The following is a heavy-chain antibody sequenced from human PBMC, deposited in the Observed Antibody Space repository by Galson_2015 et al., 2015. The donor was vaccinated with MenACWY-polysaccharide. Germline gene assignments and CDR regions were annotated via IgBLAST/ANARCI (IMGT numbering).Heavy chain of an antibody. CDR1: GFTFSRHW. V-gene: IGHV3-74*01. CDR2: INADGSAT. CDR3: TKAGAKYCRGSSCYFNWFDP. Sequence: SLRLSCAASGFTFSRHWMHWVRHAPGKGLVWVSRINADGSATDYADSVRGRFTISRDNAKNTLYLEMNSLRAEDTAVYYCTKAGAKYCRGSSCYFNWFDPWGQGTLVTVSS. J-gene: IGHJ5*02. D-gene: IGHD2-15*01.